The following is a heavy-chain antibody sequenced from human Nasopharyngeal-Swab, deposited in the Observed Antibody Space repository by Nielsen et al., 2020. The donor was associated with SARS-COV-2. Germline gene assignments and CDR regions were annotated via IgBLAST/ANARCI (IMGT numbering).Heavy chain of an antibody. D-gene: IGHD3-3*01. CDR2: INAGNGNT. CDR1: GYTFTSYA. J-gene: IGHJ4*02. CDR3: ARDPTLLEWFYFDY. V-gene: IGHV1-3*01. Sequence: ASVKVSCKASGYTFTSYAMHWVRQAPGQRLEWMGWINAGNGNTKYSQKFQGRVTITRDTSASTAYMELSSLRSEDTAVYYCARDPTLLEWFYFDYWGQGTLVTVSS.